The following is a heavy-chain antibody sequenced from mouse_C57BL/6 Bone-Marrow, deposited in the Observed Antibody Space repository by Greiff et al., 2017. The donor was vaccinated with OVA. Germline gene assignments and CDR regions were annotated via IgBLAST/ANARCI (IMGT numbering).Heavy chain of an antibody. CDR2: IDPSDSYT. V-gene: IGHV1-59*01. Sequence: QVQLQQPGAELVRPGTSVKLSCKASGYTFTSYWMHWVKQRPGQGLEWIGVIDPSDSYTNYNQKFKGKATLTVDTSYSTAYMQLSSLTSEDSAVYYCARDGYFAYWGQGTLVTVSA. CDR1: GYTFTSYW. D-gene: IGHD2-3*01. CDR3: ARDGYFAY. J-gene: IGHJ3*01.